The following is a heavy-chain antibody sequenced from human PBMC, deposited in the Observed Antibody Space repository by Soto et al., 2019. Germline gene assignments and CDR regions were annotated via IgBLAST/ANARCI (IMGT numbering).Heavy chain of an antibody. Sequence: PSETLSLTCAVYGGSFIGYYCSCIRQPPGKWLEWIGEINHSGSTNYNPSLKSRVTISVDTSKNQFSLKLSSVTAADTAVYYCARVRGSGWIDYWGQGTLVTVSS. J-gene: IGHJ4*02. D-gene: IGHD6-19*01. CDR2: INHSGST. CDR1: GGSFIGYY. CDR3: ARVRGSGWIDY. V-gene: IGHV4-34*01.